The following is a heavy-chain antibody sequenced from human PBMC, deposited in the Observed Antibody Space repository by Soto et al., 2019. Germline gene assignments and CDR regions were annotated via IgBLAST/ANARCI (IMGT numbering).Heavy chain of an antibody. Sequence: ASETLSLTCTVSGGSISSSGYYWSWIRQHPGKGLEWIGNIYYSGSTYYNPSLKSRVTISVDTSKNQFSLKLSSVTAADTAVYYCASRKSSPYFDYWGQGTLVTVSS. CDR2: IYYSGST. V-gene: IGHV4-31*03. CDR1: GGSISSSGYY. CDR3: ASRKSSPYFDY. J-gene: IGHJ4*02. D-gene: IGHD3-10*01.